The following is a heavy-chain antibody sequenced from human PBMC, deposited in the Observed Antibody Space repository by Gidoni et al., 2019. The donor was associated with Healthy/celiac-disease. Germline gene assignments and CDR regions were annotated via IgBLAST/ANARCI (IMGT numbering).Heavy chain of an antibody. Sequence: EVQLVESGGGLVQPGGSLSLSCAASGFTFSSYWLIWVRQVPGKGLEWVANRKQDGSEKYYVDSVKGRFTISRDNAKNSLYLQMNSLRAEDTAVYYCARDQRHKYCSSTSCYTNWFDPWGQGTLVTVSS. CDR1: GFTFSSYW. CDR2: RKQDGSEK. J-gene: IGHJ5*02. CDR3: ARDQRHKYCSSTSCYTNWFDP. D-gene: IGHD2-2*02. V-gene: IGHV3-7*01.